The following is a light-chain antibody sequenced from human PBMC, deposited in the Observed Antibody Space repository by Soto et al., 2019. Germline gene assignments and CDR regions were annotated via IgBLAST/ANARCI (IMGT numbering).Light chain of an antibody. CDR1: QSVSSN. CDR3: QQRSNWPLT. J-gene: IGKJ5*01. Sequence: EIVMTQSPAPLSVSPGERATLSCMASQSVSSNLAWYQQKPGQAPRLLIYDTSSRASGIPDRFSGSGSGTQCTLTISSLQSEDFAVYYCQQRSNWPLTFGQGTRLEIK. CDR2: DTS. V-gene: IGKV3D-15*01.